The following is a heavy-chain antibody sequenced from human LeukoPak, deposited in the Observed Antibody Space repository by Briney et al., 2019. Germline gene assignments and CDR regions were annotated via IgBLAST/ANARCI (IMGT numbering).Heavy chain of an antibody. CDR3: ARGRHDGYNSAFDI. V-gene: IGHV4-61*02. CDR1: GGSISSGSYY. D-gene: IGHD5-24*01. J-gene: IGHJ3*02. CDR2: IYTGGST. Sequence: SQTLSLTCTVSGGSISSGSYYWSWIRQPAGEGLEWIGRIYTGGSTNYNPSLKSRVTISVDTSKNQFSLKLSSVTAADTAVYYCARGRHDGYNSAFDIWGRGTMVTVSS.